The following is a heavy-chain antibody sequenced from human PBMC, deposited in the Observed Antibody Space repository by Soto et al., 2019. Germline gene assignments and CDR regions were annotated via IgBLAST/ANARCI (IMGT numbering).Heavy chain of an antibody. Sequence: PGGSLRLSCAASGFTFSSYAMSWFRQAPGKGLEWVSAISGSGGSAYYADSVKGRFTISRDNSKNTLYLQMNSLRAEDTAVYYCAKDGGEGYSGYDYNYYGMDVWGQGTTVTVSS. CDR3: AKDGGEGYSGYDYNYYGMDV. D-gene: IGHD5-12*01. V-gene: IGHV3-23*01. CDR1: GFTFSSYA. J-gene: IGHJ6*02. CDR2: ISGSGGSA.